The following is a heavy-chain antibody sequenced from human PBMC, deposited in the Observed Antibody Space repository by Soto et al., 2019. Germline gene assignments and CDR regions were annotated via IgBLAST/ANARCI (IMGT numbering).Heavy chain of an antibody. J-gene: IGHJ4*02. V-gene: IGHV2-5*02. D-gene: IGHD3-16*01. CDR1: GFSLTTTGVG. Sequence: QITLRESGPTLVKPTQTLTLTCTFSGFSLTTTGVGLGWIRQAPGNALEWLALIYWDHDKRYSPSLKSRLTXPXDXXQNPVVLTMTNMDPVDTATYYCAHRGVRVTALFDYWGPGTPVTVSS. CDR2: IYWDHDK. CDR3: AHRGVRVTALFDY.